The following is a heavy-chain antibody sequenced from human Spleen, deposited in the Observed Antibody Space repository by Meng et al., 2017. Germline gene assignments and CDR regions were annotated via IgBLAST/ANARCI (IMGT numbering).Heavy chain of an antibody. D-gene: IGHD1-7*01. CDR3: ARVIITETTGWFDL. Sequence: QVQLVQSGAEVKTPGSSVKVSCKASGGSLSNYATSWVRQAPEQGLEWMGGIIGVLGTANYAQRFQGRVTTSADKFTNTAYMELSSLRSEDTAVYYCARVIITETTGWFDLWGQGTLVTVSS. CDR1: GGSLSNYA. V-gene: IGHV1-69*06. J-gene: IGHJ5*02. CDR2: IIGVLGTA.